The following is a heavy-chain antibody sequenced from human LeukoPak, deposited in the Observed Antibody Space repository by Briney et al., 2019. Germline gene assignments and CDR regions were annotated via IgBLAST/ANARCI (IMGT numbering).Heavy chain of an antibody. J-gene: IGHJ4*02. Sequence: ASVKVSCKASGYTFTSYDISWVRQAPGQGLEWMGWISGYNGNTNYAQKLQGRVTMTTDTSTSTAYVELRSLRSDDTALYYCVRGRAATGYDYWGQGTLVTVSS. CDR1: GYTFTSYD. CDR2: ISGYNGNT. D-gene: IGHD2-15*01. V-gene: IGHV1-18*01. CDR3: VRGRAATGYDY.